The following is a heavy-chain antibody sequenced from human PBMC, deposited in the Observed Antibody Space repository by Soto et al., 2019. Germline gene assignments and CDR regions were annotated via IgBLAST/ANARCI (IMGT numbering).Heavy chain of an antibody. J-gene: IGHJ4*02. CDR1: GFTFSSYE. CDR3: AREGHRYYFDY. V-gene: IGHV3-48*03. Sequence: EVQLVESGGGLVQPGGSLRLSCAASGFTFSSYEMNWVRQAPGKGLEWVSYISSSGSTIYYADSVKGRFTISRDNAKNSLYLQMNSLRAEDTAVYYCAREGHRYYFDYWGQGTLVTVSS. CDR2: ISSSGSTI.